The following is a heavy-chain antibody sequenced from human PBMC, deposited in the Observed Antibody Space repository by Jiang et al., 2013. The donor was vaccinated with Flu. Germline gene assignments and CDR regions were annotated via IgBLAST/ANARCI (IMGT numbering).Heavy chain of an antibody. CDR3: ARDPTVGYHDSRGFFDY. D-gene: IGHD3-9*01. J-gene: IGHJ4*02. V-gene: IGHV3-23*01. CDR2: INDSGGWT. CDR1: GFSFSSYA. Sequence: LLESGGGLVQPGGSLRLSCVASGFSFSSYAMTWVRQAPGRGLEWVSLINDSGGWTYYADSVKGRFTISRDNFRRTLFLQMNSLRADDTAVYYCARDPTVGYHDSRGFFDYWGQGSLVTV.